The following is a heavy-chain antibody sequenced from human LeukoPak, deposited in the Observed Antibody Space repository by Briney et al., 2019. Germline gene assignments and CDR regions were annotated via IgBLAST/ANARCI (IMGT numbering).Heavy chain of an antibody. D-gene: IGHD6-6*01. Sequence: PSETLSLTCTVSGGSISSSSYYWGWIRQPPGKGLEWIGSIYYSGSTYYNPSLKSRVTISVDTSKNQFSLKLSSVTAADTAVYYCAKSIAARRGLYYFDYWGQGTLVTVSS. J-gene: IGHJ4*02. CDR2: IYYSGST. CDR3: AKSIAARRGLYYFDY. CDR1: GGSISSSSYY. V-gene: IGHV4-39*07.